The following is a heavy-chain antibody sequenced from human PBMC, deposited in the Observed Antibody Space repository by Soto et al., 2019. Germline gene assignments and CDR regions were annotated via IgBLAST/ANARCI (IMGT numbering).Heavy chain of an antibody. Sequence: GASVKVSCKASGYTFTGYYMHWVRQAPGQGLEWMGWINPNSGGTNYAQKFQGWVTMTRDTSISTAYMELSRLRSDDTAVYYCARGLGSAYSNYSTAVRPHTPPIDYWGQGTLVTVSS. D-gene: IGHD4-4*01. CDR3: ARGLGSAYSNYSTAVRPHTPPIDY. V-gene: IGHV1-2*04. CDR2: INPNSGGT. J-gene: IGHJ4*02. CDR1: GYTFTGYY.